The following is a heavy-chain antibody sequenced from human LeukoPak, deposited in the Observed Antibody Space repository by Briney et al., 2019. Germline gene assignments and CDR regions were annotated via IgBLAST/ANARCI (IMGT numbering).Heavy chain of an antibody. Sequence: ASVKVSCKASGGTFSSYAISWVRQAPGQGLEWMGLISAYNGNTNYAQKLQGRVTMTTDTSTSTAYMELRSLRSDDTAVYYCARDWRWWLLDYWGQGTLVTVSS. J-gene: IGHJ4*02. CDR2: ISAYNGNT. D-gene: IGHD5-12*01. CDR3: ARDWRWWLLDY. V-gene: IGHV1-18*01. CDR1: GGTFSSYA.